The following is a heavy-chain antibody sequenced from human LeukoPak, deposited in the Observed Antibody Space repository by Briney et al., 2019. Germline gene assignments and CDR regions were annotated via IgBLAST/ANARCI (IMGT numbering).Heavy chain of an antibody. CDR3: AKVISSSSWSRAFDI. CDR1: GFTFSSYG. V-gene: IGHV3-30*02. J-gene: IGHJ3*02. D-gene: IGHD6-13*01. CDR2: IRYDGSNK. Sequence: PGGSLRLSCAASGFTFSSYGMHWVRQAPGKGLEWVAFIRYDGSNKYYADSVKGRFTISGDNSKNTLYLQMNSLRAEDTAIYYCAKVISSSSWSRAFDIWGQGTMVTVSS.